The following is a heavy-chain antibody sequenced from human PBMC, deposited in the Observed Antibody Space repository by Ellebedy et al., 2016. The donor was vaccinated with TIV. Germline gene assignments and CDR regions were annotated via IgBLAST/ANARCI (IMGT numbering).Heavy chain of an antibody. J-gene: IGHJ4*02. CDR2: IYSSGFT. CDR3: AREGSIVYGRGGIGS. CDR1: GGSIDTDGYY. V-gene: IGHV4-31*03. D-gene: IGHD1-26*01. Sequence: SETLSLTXNVSGGSIDTDGYYWSWIRQHPGKGLEWIGYIYSSGFTYYNPSLKSRVAISLDTSKNQFSLKMTSVTAADTAVYYCAREGSIVYGRGGIGSWGQGVLVTVSS.